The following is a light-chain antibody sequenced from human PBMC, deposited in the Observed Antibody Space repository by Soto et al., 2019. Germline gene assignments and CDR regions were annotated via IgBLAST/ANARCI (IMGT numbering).Light chain of an antibody. V-gene: IGKV1-5*01. Sequence: IQVPHAPSSLCRSGGERVTITCGASQKLSSCLAWYQQKPGKAPKLLIFDASTLLSGVPSRFSGSGFWTEFTLTISRLQPDDGATDSCLQSTLYWPFGRGTKVDIK. CDR1: QKLSSC. CDR2: DAS. J-gene: IGKJ1*01. CDR3: LQSTLYWP.